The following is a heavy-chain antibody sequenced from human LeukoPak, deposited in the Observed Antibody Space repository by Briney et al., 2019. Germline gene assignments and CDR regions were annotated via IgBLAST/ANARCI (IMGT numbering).Heavy chain of an antibody. CDR1: GYTFTSYD. V-gene: IGHV1-8*01. J-gene: IGHJ6*03. CDR3: AGSAEGYDILTGYSHYYYYMDV. CDR2: MNPNSGNT. D-gene: IGHD3-9*01. Sequence: ASVKVSCKASGYTFTSYDINWVRQATGQGLEWMGWMNPNSGNTGYAQKFQGRVTMTRNTSISTAYTELSSLRSEDTAVYYCAGSAEGYDILTGYSHYYYYMDVWGKGTTVTVSS.